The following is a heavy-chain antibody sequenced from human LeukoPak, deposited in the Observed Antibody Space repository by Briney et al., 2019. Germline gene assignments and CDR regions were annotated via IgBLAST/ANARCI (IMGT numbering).Heavy chain of an antibody. CDR2: INHSGST. D-gene: IGHD3-9*01. Sequence: SETLSLTCAVYGGSFSGYYWSWIRQPPGKGLEWIGEINHSGSTNYNPSLKSRVTISVDTSKNQFSLKLSSVTAADTAVYYCARAWGADFDWLLPHWFDPWGQGTLVTVSS. V-gene: IGHV4-34*01. CDR3: ARAWGADFDWLLPHWFDP. J-gene: IGHJ5*02. CDR1: GGSFSGYY.